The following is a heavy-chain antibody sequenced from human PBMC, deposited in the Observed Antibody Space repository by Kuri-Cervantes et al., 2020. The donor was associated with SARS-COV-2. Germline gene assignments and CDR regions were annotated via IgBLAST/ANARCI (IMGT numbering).Heavy chain of an antibody. V-gene: IGHV3-73*01. Sequence: GESLKISCEVSGFLFSAFAIHWVRQASGKGLEWVGRIRGKANNYATAYVASVKGRLTISRDDSKNMAYLQMNSLRTEDTAVYYCTTLIDYWGQGALVTVSS. CDR3: TTLIDY. J-gene: IGHJ4*02. CDR1: GFLFSAFA. CDR2: IRGKANNYAT.